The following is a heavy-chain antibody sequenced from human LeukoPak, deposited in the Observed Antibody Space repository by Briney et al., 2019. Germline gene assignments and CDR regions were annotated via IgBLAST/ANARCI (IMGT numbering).Heavy chain of an antibody. D-gene: IGHD3-10*01. CDR3: ASPPNYYGSGRPGEDY. CDR1: GGSISSSSYY. J-gene: IGHJ4*02. Sequence: SETLSLTCTVSGGSISSSSYYWGRIRQPPGKRLEWIGSIYYSGSTYYNPSLKSRVTISVDTSKNQFSLKLSPVTAADTAVYYCASPPNYYGSGRPGEDYWGQGTLVTVSS. V-gene: IGHV4-39*01. CDR2: IYYSGST.